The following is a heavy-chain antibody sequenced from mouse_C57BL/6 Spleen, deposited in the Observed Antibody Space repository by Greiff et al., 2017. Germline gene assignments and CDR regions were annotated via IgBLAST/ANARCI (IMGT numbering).Heavy chain of an antibody. CDR1: GYTFTSYW. Sequence: VQLQQPGAELVKPGASVKLSCKASGYTFTSYWMHWVKQRPGQGLEWIGMIHPNSGSTNYNEKFKSKATLTVDKSSSTAYMQLSSLTSEDSAVYYCARSDGKRAMDYWGQGTSVTVSS. CDR2: IHPNSGST. CDR3: ARSDGKRAMDY. V-gene: IGHV1-64*01. D-gene: IGHD2-1*01. J-gene: IGHJ4*01.